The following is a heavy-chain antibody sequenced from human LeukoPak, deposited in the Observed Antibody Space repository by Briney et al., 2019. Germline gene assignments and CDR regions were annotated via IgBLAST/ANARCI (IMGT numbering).Heavy chain of an antibody. J-gene: IGHJ4*02. CDR3: AKAGSYPTYYFDY. CDR2: ISGGDGVT. Sequence: GGSLRLSCAASGFTFSSYSMSWVRQAPGKGQEWVSIISGGDGVTFYADSVRGRFTISRDDSKNTLFLQLNTLRAEDTAVYYCAKAGSYPTYYFDYWGQGTLVTVSS. CDR1: GFTFSSYS. D-gene: IGHD1-26*01. V-gene: IGHV3-23*01.